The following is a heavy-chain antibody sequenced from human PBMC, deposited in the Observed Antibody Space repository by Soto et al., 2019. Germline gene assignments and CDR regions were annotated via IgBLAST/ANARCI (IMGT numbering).Heavy chain of an antibody. D-gene: IGHD2-2*01. V-gene: IGHV4-30-2*01. CDR1: GGSISSGGYS. Sequence: PSETLSLTCAVSGGSISSGGYSWSWIRQPPGKGLEWIGYIYHSGSTYYNPSLKSRVTISVDRSKNQLSLKLSSVTAADTAVYYCARVFDCSSTRQINCGMDVWGQGTTVTVSS. CDR2: IYHSGST. J-gene: IGHJ6*02. CDR3: ARVFDCSSTRQINCGMDV.